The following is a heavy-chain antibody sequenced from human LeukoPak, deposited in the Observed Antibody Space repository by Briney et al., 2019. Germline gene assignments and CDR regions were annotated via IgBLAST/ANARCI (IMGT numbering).Heavy chain of an antibody. J-gene: IGHJ4*02. CDR3: TAPPVYSSELI. Sequence: GGSLRLSCAASGFTFSSYWMSWVRQAPGKGLEWVANIKQDGSEKYYVDSVKGRFTISRDNAKNTLYLQMNSLRAEDTAVYYCTAPPVYSSELIWGQGTLVTVSS. CDR1: GFTFSSYW. V-gene: IGHV3-7*01. CDR2: IKQDGSEK. D-gene: IGHD6-19*01.